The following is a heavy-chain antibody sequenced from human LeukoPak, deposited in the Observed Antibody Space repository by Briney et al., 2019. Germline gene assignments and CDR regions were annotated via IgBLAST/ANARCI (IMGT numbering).Heavy chain of an antibody. CDR2: IYYRGST. V-gene: IGHV4-59*01. CDR3: AREVGATAFDI. CDR1: GGSISSYY. Sequence: KPSETLSLTCTVSGGSISSYYWSWIRQPPGKGLEWIGYIYYRGSTNYNPSLKSRVTISVDTSKNQFSLKLSSVTAADTAVYYCAREVGATAFDIWGQGTMVTVSS. D-gene: IGHD1-26*01. J-gene: IGHJ3*02.